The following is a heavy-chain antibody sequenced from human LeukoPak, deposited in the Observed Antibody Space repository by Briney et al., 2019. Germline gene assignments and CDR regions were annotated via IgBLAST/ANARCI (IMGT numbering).Heavy chain of an antibody. CDR1: GFTFGDYA. Sequence: GGSLRLSCTASGFTFGDYAMSWFRQAPGKGLEWVGFIRSKAYGGTTEYAASVKGRFTISRDDSKSIAYLQMNSLKTGDTAVYYCTRRKTTIFGVALYGMDVWGQGTTVTVSS. J-gene: IGHJ6*02. D-gene: IGHD3-3*01. CDR2: IRSKAYGGTT. V-gene: IGHV3-49*03. CDR3: TRRKTTIFGVALYGMDV.